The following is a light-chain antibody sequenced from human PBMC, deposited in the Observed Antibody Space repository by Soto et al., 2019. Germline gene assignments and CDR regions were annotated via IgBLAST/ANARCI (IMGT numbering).Light chain of an antibody. J-gene: IGKJ1*01. Sequence: IHMTHSPSTLSASVGDRVTISCRASQSISNWLAWYQQKPGKAPKLLIYDASSLESGVPSRFSGSGSGTEFTLTISSLQPEDFATYYCQKYNSCWTFGQGTKVDI. CDR1: QSISNW. CDR2: DAS. V-gene: IGKV1-5*01. CDR3: QKYNSCWT.